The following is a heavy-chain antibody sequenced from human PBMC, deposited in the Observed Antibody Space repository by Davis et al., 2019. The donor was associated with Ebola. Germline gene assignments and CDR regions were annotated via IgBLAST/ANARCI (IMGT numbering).Heavy chain of an antibody. CDR1: GGSISSGGYY. Sequence: SETLSLTCTVSGGSISSGGYYWSWIRQHPGKGLEFIGYIYYSGSTYYNPSLKSRVTISVDTSKNQFSLKLSSVTAADTAVYYCARIESTVSFDYWGQGTLVTVSS. V-gene: IGHV4-31*03. CDR2: IYYSGST. J-gene: IGHJ4*02. CDR3: ARIESTVSFDY. D-gene: IGHD4-17*01.